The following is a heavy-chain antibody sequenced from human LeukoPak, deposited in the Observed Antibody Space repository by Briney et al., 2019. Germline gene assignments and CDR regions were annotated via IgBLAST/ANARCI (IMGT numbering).Heavy chain of an antibody. CDR3: ASGRVLSSGDY. CDR2: MNPKSGNT. V-gene: IGHV1-8*01. D-gene: IGHD3-10*02. CDR1: GYSFTSYD. J-gene: IGHJ4*02. Sequence: ASVKVSCKASGYSFTSYDINWVRQAPGQGLEWTGWMNPKSGNTGYAQKFKGRVTMTSKASISTAYMELSSLRSEDTAVYYCASGRVLSSGDYWCQGTLVVVSS.